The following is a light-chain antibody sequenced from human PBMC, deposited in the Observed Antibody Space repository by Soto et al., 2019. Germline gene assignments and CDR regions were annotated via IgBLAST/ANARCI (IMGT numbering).Light chain of an antibody. CDR3: GTCDSSLYDVV. Sequence: QSVLTQPPSVSAAPGQKVTIACSGSSSDIGNNNVSWYQQLPGTAPKLLIYDSNRLPSGIPDRFSGSKSGTSATLGITGIQTGDEADYYCGTCDSSLYDVVFGGGTKLTVL. CDR2: DSN. CDR1: SSDIGNNN. V-gene: IGLV1-51*01. J-gene: IGLJ2*01.